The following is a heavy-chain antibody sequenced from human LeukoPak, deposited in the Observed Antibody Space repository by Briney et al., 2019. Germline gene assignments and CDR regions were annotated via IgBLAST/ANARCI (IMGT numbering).Heavy chain of an antibody. J-gene: IGHJ4*02. CDR3: ARDSTSIVPQWEPIDY. CDR2: ISSSSSHI. CDR1: GFTFSSYS. V-gene: IGHV3-21*01. D-gene: IGHD1-26*01. Sequence: GGSLRLSCAASGFTFSSYSMNWVRQAPGKGLEWVSSISSSSSHIYYADSVKGRFTISRDNAKNSLYLQMNSLRAEDTAVYYCARDSTSIVPQWEPIDYWGQGTLVTVSS.